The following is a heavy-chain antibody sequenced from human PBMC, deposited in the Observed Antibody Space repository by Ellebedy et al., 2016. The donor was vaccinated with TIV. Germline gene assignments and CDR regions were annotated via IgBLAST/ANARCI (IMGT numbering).Heavy chain of an antibody. CDR2: FYYSGST. CDR3: ARDSHYYDSGRHYYYMDV. CDR1: GGSISSYY. Sequence: SETLSLXXTVSGGSISSYYWNWIRQPPGKGLEWIGYFYYSGSTNYNPSLKSRVTISVDTSKNQFSLKLSSVTAADTAVYYCARDSHYYDSGRHYYYMDVWGKGTTVTVSS. D-gene: IGHD3-10*01. V-gene: IGHV4-59*13. J-gene: IGHJ6*03.